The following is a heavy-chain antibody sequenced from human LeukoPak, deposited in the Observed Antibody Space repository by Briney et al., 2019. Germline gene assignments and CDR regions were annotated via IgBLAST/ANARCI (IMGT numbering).Heavy chain of an antibody. CDR1: GFTFSSYS. CDR2: ISSSSSYI. CDR3: AKGTVARFGEGDAFDI. J-gene: IGHJ3*02. Sequence: PGGSLRLSCAASGFTFSSYSMNWVRQAPGKGLEWVSPISSSSSYIYYADSVKGRFTISRDNAKNSLYLQMNSLRAEDTAVYYCAKGTVARFGEGDAFDIWGQGTMVTVSS. V-gene: IGHV3-21*04. D-gene: IGHD3-16*01.